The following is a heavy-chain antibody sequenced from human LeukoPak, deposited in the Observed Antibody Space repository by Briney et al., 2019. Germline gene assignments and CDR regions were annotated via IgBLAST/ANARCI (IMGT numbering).Heavy chain of an antibody. CDR3: ARSGDYEAEAFDY. CDR2: IYPGDSDT. D-gene: IGHD4-17*01. J-gene: IGHJ4*02. Sequence: GESLQISCKGSGYSFTSYWIGWARQMPGKGLEWMGIIYPGDSDTRYSPSFQGQVTISADKSISTAYLQWSSLKASDTAMYYCARSGDYEAEAFDYWGQGTLVTVSS. CDR1: GYSFTSYW. V-gene: IGHV5-51*01.